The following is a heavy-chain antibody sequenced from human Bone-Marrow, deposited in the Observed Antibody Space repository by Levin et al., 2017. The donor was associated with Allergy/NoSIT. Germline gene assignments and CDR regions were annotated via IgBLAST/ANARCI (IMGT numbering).Heavy chain of an antibody. CDR3: AAIDYGDY. CDR1: GYSFTSYA. Sequence: ASVKVSCKASGYSFTSYAMHWVRQAPGQRPEWMGWINTGSGETKFLQNFQGRVILTRDISASTAYMELPSLSPDDTAVYYCAAIDYGDYWGQGTLVKVSS. CDR2: INTGSGET. D-gene: IGHD2-21*01. V-gene: IGHV1-3*04. J-gene: IGHJ4*02.